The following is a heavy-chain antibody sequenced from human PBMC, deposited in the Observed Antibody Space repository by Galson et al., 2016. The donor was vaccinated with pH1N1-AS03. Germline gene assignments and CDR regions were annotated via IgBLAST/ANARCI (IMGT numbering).Heavy chain of an antibody. D-gene: IGHD3-3*01. CDR3: AKDYPPPSFPFSSRCSNGMSYPICYGLDV. Sequence: SVKVSCKASGGTFNSYAVSWVRQAPGQGLEWMGRIIPILAIANYAQRFQGRVTIIADKSTSTAYMELSSLRSVDTAVYYRAKDYPPPSFPFSSRCSNGMSYPICYGLDVWGQGTAVTVSS. V-gene: IGHV1-69*04. CDR2: IIPILAIA. J-gene: IGHJ6*02. CDR1: GGTFNSYA.